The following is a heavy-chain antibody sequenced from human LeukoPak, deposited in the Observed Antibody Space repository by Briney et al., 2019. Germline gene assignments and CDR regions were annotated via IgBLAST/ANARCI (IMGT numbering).Heavy chain of an antibody. CDR3: ARLRATVNAFDI. D-gene: IGHD4-17*01. V-gene: IGHV4-39*01. Sequence: PSETLSLTCTVSGGSISSSSYYWGWIRQPPGKGLEWIGSIYYSGSTYYNPSLKSRVTISVDTSKNQFSLKLSSVTAADTAVYYCARLRATVNAFDIWGQGTMVTVSS. CDR2: IYYSGST. CDR1: GGSISSSSYY. J-gene: IGHJ3*02.